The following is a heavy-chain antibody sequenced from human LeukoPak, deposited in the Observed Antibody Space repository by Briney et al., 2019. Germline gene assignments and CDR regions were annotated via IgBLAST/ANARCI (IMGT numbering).Heavy chain of an antibody. CDR2: ISASGHYT. Sequence: GGSLRLSCEVSGFTFGNSAMSWVLQAPGKGLEWISGISASGHYTYTADSLKGRFSISRDNSKNTLYLQMNSLRAEDTALYYCAKDGSWGDYYFYFYIDVWGKGTTVTVSS. CDR1: GFTFGNSA. D-gene: IGHD3-16*01. V-gene: IGHV3-23*01. J-gene: IGHJ6*03. CDR3: AKDGSWGDYYFYFYIDV.